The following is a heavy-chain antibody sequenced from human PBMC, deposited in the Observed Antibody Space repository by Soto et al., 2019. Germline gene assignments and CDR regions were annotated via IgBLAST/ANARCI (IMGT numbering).Heavy chain of an antibody. CDR3: AKDMYERFSGYDY. CDR2: ISYDGSNK. CDR1: GFTFSSYG. D-gene: IGHD3-10*01. J-gene: IGHJ4*02. Sequence: QVQLVESGGGVVQPGRSLRLSCAASGFTFSSYGMHWVRQAPGKGLEWVAVISYDGSNKYYADSVKSRFTISRDNSKNTLYLQMNSLRAEDTAVYYCAKDMYERFSGYDYWGQGTLVTVSS. V-gene: IGHV3-30*18.